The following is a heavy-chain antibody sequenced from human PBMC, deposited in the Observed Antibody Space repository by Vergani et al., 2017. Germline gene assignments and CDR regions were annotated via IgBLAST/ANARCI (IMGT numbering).Heavy chain of an antibody. D-gene: IGHD1-1*01. J-gene: IGHJ1*01. Sequence: QVHLVESGGGVVQPGRSLRLPCVVSGFTSSYYGMHWVRQAPGKGPEWVAVISYDGTQKYYADSLKGRFTISRDNSKSTLYLQMNSLRTEDTAVYYCATKSCGTPGCQIGYFREWGQGTLVTVSS. CDR3: ATKSCGTPGCQIGYFRE. V-gene: IGHV3-30*03. CDR1: GFTSSYYG. CDR2: ISYDGTQK.